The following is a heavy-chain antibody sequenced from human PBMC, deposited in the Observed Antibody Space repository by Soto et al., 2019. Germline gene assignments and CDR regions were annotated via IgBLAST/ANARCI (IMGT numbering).Heavy chain of an antibody. V-gene: IGHV3-21*01. CDR1: GFTFSSYS. D-gene: IGHD3-22*01. J-gene: IGHJ4*02. CDR3: ASANYYASSGYSD. Sequence: VGSLRLSCAASGFTFSSYSMNWVRHSPGKGLEWVSSISSSSSYIYYADSVKGRFTISRDNAKNSLYLQMNSLRAEDTAVYYCASANYYASSGYSDWGQGTLVTVSS. CDR2: ISSSSSYI.